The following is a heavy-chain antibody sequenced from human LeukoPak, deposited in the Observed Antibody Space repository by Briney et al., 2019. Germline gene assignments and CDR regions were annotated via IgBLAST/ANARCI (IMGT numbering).Heavy chain of an antibody. CDR3: ARALNPLTGTYYFDY. V-gene: IGHV4-4*07. CDR1: GVXINSHY. J-gene: IGHJ4*02. Sequence: SETLSLTCTVSGVXINSHYWTWIRQPAGKGLKWIGRIYISGSTDYSPSLKSRVTMSVDTSKNQFSLRLNSVTAADTAVYYCARALNPLTGTYYFDYWGQGTVVTVSS. CDR2: IYISGST.